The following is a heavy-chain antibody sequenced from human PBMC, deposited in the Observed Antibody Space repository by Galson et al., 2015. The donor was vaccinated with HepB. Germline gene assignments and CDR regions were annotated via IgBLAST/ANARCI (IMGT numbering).Heavy chain of an antibody. CDR2: IEQDGTEI. CDR1: GFTFSSHW. Sequence: SLRLSCAASGFTFSSHWMTWVRQAPGRGLEWVGNIEQDGTEISYVDSVKGRFTISRDNAKSSLYLQMNSLRVEDTAVYYCARSSGWTSDYWGQGTLVTVSP. J-gene: IGHJ4*02. CDR3: ARSSGWTSDY. V-gene: IGHV3-7*03. D-gene: IGHD6-19*01.